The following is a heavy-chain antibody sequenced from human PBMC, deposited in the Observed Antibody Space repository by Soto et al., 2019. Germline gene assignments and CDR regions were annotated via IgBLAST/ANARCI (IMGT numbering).Heavy chain of an antibody. CDR1: GGTFSSYT. V-gene: IGHV1-69*02. CDR3: ARAQTAYCGGDCYSDY. CDR2: IIPILGIA. J-gene: IGHJ4*02. Sequence: QVQLVQSGAEVKKPGSSVKVSCKASGGTFSSYTISWVRQAPGQGLEWMGRIIPILGIANYAQKFQGRVTITADKSTSTAYMELSSLRSEDTAVYYCARAQTAYCGGDCYSDYWGQGTLVTVSS. D-gene: IGHD2-21*02.